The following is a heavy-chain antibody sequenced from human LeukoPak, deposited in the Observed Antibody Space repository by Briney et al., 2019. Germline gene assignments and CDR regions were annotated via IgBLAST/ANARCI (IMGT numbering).Heavy chain of an antibody. D-gene: IGHD5-24*01. V-gene: IGHV3-66*01. Sequence: GGSLRLSCAASGFTVSSNYLSWVRQAPGKGLEWVSVLYSGGSTYYAASVKGRFTISRDNSKNTLYLQMNSLRAEDTAVYYCARGGRWLQNPFDFWGQGTLVTVSS. CDR1: GFTVSSNY. CDR2: LYSGGST. CDR3: ARGGRWLQNPFDF. J-gene: IGHJ4*02.